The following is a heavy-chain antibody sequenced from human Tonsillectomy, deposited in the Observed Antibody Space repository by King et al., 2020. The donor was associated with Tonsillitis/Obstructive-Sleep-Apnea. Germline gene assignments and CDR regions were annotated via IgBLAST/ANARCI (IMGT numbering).Heavy chain of an antibody. D-gene: IGHD1-26*01. J-gene: IGHJ4*02. V-gene: IGHV3-7*03. CDR1: GFTFSSYW. Sequence: VQLVESGGGLVKPGGSLRLSCAASGFTFSSYWMSWVRQAPGQGLEWVANIKQDGSEKYYVDSLKGRFTISRDNAKNSLYLQMNRLIAEDTAVYYCAREGGRWSYFYWGQGPLVTVSS. CDR3: AREGGRWSYFY. CDR2: IKQDGSEK.